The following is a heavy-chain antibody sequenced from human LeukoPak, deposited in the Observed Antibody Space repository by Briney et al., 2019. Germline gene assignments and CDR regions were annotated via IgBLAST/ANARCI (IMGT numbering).Heavy chain of an antibody. J-gene: IGHJ4*02. CDR2: ISYDGSNK. CDR3: ARDITYSPDAAAFGGYYY. D-gene: IGHD3-22*01. Sequence: PGGSLRLSCAASGFTFSSYAMHWVRQAPGKGLEWVAVISYDGSNKYYADSVKGRFTISRDNSKNTLYLQMNSLRAEDTAVYYRARDITYSPDAAAFGGYYYWGQGTLVTVSS. V-gene: IGHV3-30-3*01. CDR1: GFTFSSYA.